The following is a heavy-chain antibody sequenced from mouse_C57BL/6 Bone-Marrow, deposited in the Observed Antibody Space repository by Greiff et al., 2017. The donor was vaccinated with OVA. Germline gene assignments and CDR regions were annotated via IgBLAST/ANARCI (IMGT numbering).Heavy chain of an antibody. CDR2: ISGGGGNT. Sequence: EVMLVESGGGLVKPGGSLKLSCAASGFTFSSYTMSWVRQTPEKRLEWVATISGGGGNTYYPDSVKGRFTISRDTAKNTLYLQMNSLRSEDTALYYCARQYDYDGYYFDYWGQGTTLTVSS. CDR3: ARQYDYDGYYFDY. CDR1: GFTFSSYT. V-gene: IGHV5-9*01. D-gene: IGHD2-4*01. J-gene: IGHJ2*01.